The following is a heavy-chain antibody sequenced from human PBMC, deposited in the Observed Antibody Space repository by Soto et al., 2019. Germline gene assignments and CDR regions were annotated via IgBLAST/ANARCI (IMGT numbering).Heavy chain of an antibody. Sequence: QVQLVQSGPEVKKPGASVKFSCKATGYTFRSYGVTWVRQAPGQGLEWMGWISGYNGNTEYAQKLQGRVTMTTDTSTSTVYRELRSLGSADTAVYYCARDRGVVTSGSAYYFDYWGQGTLVTVSS. CDR1: GYTFRSYG. J-gene: IGHJ4*02. V-gene: IGHV1-18*01. CDR2: ISGYNGNT. D-gene: IGHD2-2*01. CDR3: ARDRGVVTSGSAYYFDY.